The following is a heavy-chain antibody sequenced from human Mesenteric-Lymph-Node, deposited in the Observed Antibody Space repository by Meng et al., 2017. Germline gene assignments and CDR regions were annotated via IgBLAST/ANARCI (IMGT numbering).Heavy chain of an antibody. CDR1: GGSISSSSYY. CDR2: IYYSGST. V-gene: IGHV4-39*07. J-gene: IGHJ5*02. CDR3: AGGIMVRGVIITTMVNNWFDP. Sequence: GSLRLSCTVSGGSISSSSYYWGWIRQPPGKGLEWSGSIYYSGSTYYNPSLKSRVTISVDTSKNQFSLKLSSVTAADTAVYYCAGGIMVRGVIITTMVNNWFDPWGQGTLVTVSS. D-gene: IGHD3-10*01.